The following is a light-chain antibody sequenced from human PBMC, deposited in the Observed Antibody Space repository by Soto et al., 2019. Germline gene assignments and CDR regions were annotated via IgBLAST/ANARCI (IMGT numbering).Light chain of an antibody. CDR1: QSVSSSY. CDR3: QQYNNWPLT. Sequence: EIVLTQSPGTLSLSPGERATLSCRASQSVSSSYLAWYQQKPGQTPRLLIYGASTRPTGIPARFSGSGSGTEFTLTIISLQSEDFAVYYCQQYNNWPLTFGGGTKVDIK. V-gene: IGKV3D-15*01. J-gene: IGKJ4*01. CDR2: GAS.